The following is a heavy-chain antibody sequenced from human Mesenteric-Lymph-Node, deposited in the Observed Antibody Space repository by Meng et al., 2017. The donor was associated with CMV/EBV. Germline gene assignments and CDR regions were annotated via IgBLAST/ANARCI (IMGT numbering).Heavy chain of an antibody. CDR2: MNPNSGNT. CDR3: ARSDTIFGVVITTYGMDV. J-gene: IGHJ6*02. D-gene: IGHD3-3*01. Sequence: ASVKVSCKASGYIFTSYDINWVRQATGQGLEWLGWMNPNSGNTGYAQKFQGRVTMTRNTSISTAYMELSSLRSEDTAVYYCARSDTIFGVVITTYGMDVWGQGTTVTVSS. CDR1: GYIFTSYD. V-gene: IGHV1-8*01.